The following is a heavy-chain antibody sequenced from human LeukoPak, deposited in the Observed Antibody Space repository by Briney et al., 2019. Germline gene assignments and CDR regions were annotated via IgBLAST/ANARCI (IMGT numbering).Heavy chain of an antibody. CDR1: GFTFSSYG. V-gene: IGHV3-7*03. CDR2: IKQDGSEK. J-gene: IGHJ4*02. D-gene: IGHD1-26*01. Sequence: PGGSLRLSCAASGFTFSSYGMSWVRQAPGKGLEWVANIKQDGSEKYYADSVKGRFTISRDNAKNSLYLQMNSLRAEDTAVYYCARSRRWLGLTGATFFDYWGQGTLVTVSS. CDR3: ARSRRWLGLTGATFFDY.